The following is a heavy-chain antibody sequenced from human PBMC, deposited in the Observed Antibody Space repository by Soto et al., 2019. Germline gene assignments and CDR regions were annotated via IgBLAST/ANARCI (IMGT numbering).Heavy chain of an antibody. CDR3: ARDPTYNLGEVAGFDY. Sequence: QVQLVESGGGVVQPGRSLRLSCTASGFTFSSYAMHWVRQAPGKGLEWVAVISYDGSNKYYEDSVKGRFTISRDNSKNSLYLQLISRRDEDTAVYYCARDPTYNLGEVAGFDYWGQGTLVTVSS. V-gene: IGHV3-30-3*01. J-gene: IGHJ4*02. CDR1: GFTFSSYA. CDR2: ISYDGSNK. D-gene: IGHD3-10*01.